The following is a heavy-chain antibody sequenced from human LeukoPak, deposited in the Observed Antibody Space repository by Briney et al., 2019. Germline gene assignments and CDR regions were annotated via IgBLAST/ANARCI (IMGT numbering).Heavy chain of an antibody. Sequence: SETLSLTCTVSGGSIGSYYWSWIRQPPGKGLEWIGYIYYSGSTDYNPSLKSRVTISVDMSKNQFSLKVSSVTAADTAVYYCAREVVTRDHNYGLDVWGQGTTVTVSS. CDR2: IYYSGST. CDR1: GGSIGSYY. D-gene: IGHD2-21*02. CDR3: AREVVTRDHNYGLDV. J-gene: IGHJ6*02. V-gene: IGHV4-59*01.